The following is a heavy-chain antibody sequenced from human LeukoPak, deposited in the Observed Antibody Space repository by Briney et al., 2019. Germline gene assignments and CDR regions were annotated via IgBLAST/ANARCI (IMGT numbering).Heavy chain of an antibody. J-gene: IGHJ5*02. D-gene: IGHD6-19*01. CDR2: IRYDGSNK. V-gene: IGHV3-30*02. Sequence: PGGSLRLSCAASGFTFSSYGMHWVRQAPGKRLEWVAFIRYDGSNKYYADSVTGRFTISRDNSKNTLYLQMNSLRAEDTAVYYCAKDLYSSGWPNWFDPWGQGTLVTVSS. CDR3: AKDLYSSGWPNWFDP. CDR1: GFTFSSYG.